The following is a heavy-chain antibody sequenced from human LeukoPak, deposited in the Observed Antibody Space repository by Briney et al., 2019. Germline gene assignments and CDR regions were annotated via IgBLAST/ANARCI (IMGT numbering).Heavy chain of an antibody. CDR1: GFTFSSYS. D-gene: IGHD3-22*01. V-gene: IGHV3-48*01. J-gene: IGHJ4*02. CDR2: ISSSSSTI. CDR3: AKCLGGYYPHCRY. Sequence: GGSLRLSCAASGFTFSSYSMNWVRQAPGKGLEWVSYISSSSSTIYYADSVKGRFTISRDNAKNSLYLQMNSLRAEDTAVYYCAKCLGGYYPHCRYWGQGTLVTVSS.